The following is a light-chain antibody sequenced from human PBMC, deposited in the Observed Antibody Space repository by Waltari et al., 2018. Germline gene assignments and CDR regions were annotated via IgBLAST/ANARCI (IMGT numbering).Light chain of an antibody. Sequence: QSVLTQPPSVSEAPRQRVTISCSGSSSNIGNHAVNRYQQLPGKAPKLLIYYDDLLPSGVSDRFSGSKSGTSASLAISGLQSEDEADYYCAAWDDSLNGHVVFGGGTKLTVL. CDR1: SSNIGNHA. V-gene: IGLV1-36*01. J-gene: IGLJ2*01. CDR3: AAWDDSLNGHVV. CDR2: YDD.